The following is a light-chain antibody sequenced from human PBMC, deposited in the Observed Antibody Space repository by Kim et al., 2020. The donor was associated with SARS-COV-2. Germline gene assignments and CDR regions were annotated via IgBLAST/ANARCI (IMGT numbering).Light chain of an antibody. J-gene: IGKJ3*01. Sequence: EIVLTQSPATLSLSPGERATLSCRASQSVSSYLAWYQQRPGQAPRLLIYDASSRATGIPARFSGGGSGIDFTLTISSLEPEDFAIYYCQQRSQWPPTFGRGTKVDIK. V-gene: IGKV3-11*01. CDR2: DAS. CDR1: QSVSSY. CDR3: QQRSQWPPT.